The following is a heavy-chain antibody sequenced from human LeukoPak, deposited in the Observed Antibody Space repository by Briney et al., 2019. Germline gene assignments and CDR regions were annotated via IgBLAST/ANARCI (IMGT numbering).Heavy chain of an antibody. D-gene: IGHD6-13*01. J-gene: IGHJ4*02. CDR3: ARRIAAAAAPYYFDY. CDR1: GFIFSQYS. CDR2: INSDGSST. Sequence: PGGSLRLSCAASGFIFSQYSMNWVRQAPGKGLLWVSRINSDGSSTSYADSVKGRFTISRDNAKNTLYLQMNSLRAEDTAVYYCARRIAAAAAPYYFDYWGQGTLVTVSS. V-gene: IGHV3-74*01.